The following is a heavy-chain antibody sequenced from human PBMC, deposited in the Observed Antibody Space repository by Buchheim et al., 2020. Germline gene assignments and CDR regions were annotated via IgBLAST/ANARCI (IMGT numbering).Heavy chain of an antibody. V-gene: IGHV3-23*01. Sequence: EVQLLESGGGLVQPGGSLRLSCAASGFTFSSYAMSWVRQAPGKGLEWVSAISGSGGSTYYADSVKGRFTISRDNSKNTLYLQMNSLRAEDTAVYYCAKRGVRGYSYGPQDSYYFDYWGQGTL. CDR3: AKRGVRGYSYGPQDSYYFDY. D-gene: IGHD5-18*01. CDR2: ISGSGGST. J-gene: IGHJ4*02. CDR1: GFTFSSYA.